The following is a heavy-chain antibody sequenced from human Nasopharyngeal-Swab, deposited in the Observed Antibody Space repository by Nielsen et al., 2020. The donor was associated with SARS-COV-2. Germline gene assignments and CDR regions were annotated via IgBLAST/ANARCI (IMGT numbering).Heavy chain of an antibody. CDR3: ARLRRDGYNVRALYFDY. V-gene: IGHV3-48*03. D-gene: IGHD5-24*01. CDR1: GFTFSSYE. J-gene: IGHJ4*02. CDR2: ISSSGSTI. Sequence: GGSLRLSCAASGFTFSSYEMNWVRQAPGKGLEWVSYISSSGSTIYYADSVKGRFTISRDNAKNSLYLQMNSLRAEDTAVYYCARLRRDGYNVRALYFDYWGQGTLVTVFS.